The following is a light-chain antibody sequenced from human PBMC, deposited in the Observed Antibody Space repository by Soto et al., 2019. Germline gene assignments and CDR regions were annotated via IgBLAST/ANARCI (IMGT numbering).Light chain of an antibody. Sequence: EIVMTQSPVTLSVSPGERATLSCRASQNISRSLAWYQQKPGQAPRLLIYHTSTRATGIPARISGSGSGTEFTLTISSLQSEDFAVYYCQQYNKWRTFGQGTKVDIK. V-gene: IGKV3-15*01. CDR2: HTS. J-gene: IGKJ1*01. CDR1: QNISRS. CDR3: QQYNKWRT.